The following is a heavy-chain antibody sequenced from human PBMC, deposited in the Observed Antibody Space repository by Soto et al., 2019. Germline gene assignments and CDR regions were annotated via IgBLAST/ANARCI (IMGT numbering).Heavy chain of an antibody. J-gene: IGHJ6*03. V-gene: IGHV3-53*04. CDR3: ARASPLNMVRGVIFDYYMDV. Sequence: PGGSLRLSCAASGFTVSSNYMSWVRQAPGKGLEWVSVIYNGGSTYYADSVKGRFTISRHNSKNTLYLQMNSLRAEDTAVYYCARASPLNMVRGVIFDYYMDVWGKGTTVTVSS. D-gene: IGHD3-10*01. CDR2: IYNGGST. CDR1: GFTVSSNY.